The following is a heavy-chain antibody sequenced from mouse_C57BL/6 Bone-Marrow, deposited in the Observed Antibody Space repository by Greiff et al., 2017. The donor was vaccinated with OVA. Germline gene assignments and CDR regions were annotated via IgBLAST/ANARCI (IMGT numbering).Heavy chain of an antibody. Sequence: QVQLQQPGAELVKPGASVKLSCKASGYTFTSYWMQWVKQRPGQGLEWIGEIDPSDSYTNYNQKFKGKATLTVDTSSSTAYMQLSSLTSEDSAVYYCARDYALSMDDWGQGTSVTVSS. J-gene: IGHJ4*01. V-gene: IGHV1-50*01. CDR2: IDPSDSYT. CDR1: GYTFTSYW. D-gene: IGHD1-1*01. CDR3: ARDYALSMDD.